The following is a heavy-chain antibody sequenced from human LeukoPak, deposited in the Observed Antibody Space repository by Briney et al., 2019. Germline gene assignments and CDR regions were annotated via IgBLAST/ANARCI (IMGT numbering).Heavy chain of an antibody. CDR2: INHSGST. CDR1: GGSFSGYY. V-gene: IGHV4-34*01. Sequence: SETLSLTCAVYGGSFSGYYWSWIRQPPGKGLEWIGKINHSGSTNYNPSLKSRVTISVDTSKNQFSLKLSSVTAADTAVYYCARHPYDYVWGSYRKGNYFDYWGQGTLVTVSS. J-gene: IGHJ4*02. D-gene: IGHD3-16*02. CDR3: ARHPYDYVWGSYRKGNYFDY.